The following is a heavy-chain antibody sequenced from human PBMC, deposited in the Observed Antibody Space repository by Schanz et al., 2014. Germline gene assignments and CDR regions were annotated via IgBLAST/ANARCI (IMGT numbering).Heavy chain of an antibody. CDR3: ARSGRWQQGGHFDL. V-gene: IGHV4-30-4*07. J-gene: IGHJ2*01. CDR2: IYYSGTT. CDR1: GVSITSGSHS. D-gene: IGHD3-10*01. Sequence: QVQLQESGPGLVKPSQTLSLTCAVSGVSITSGSHSWSWIRQSPGKGPEWIGYIYYSGTTYYHPSLQSRVPIRGDESKTQFSLTLTSVTAADTAVYYCARSGRWQQGGHFDLWGLGTLVTVSS.